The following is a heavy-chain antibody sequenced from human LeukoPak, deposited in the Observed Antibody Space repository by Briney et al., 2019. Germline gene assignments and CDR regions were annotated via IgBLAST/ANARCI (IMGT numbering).Heavy chain of an antibody. CDR1: GGSISSSSYY. CDR3: ARLYSSSWFFDY. D-gene: IGHD6-13*01. Sequence: SETLSLTCTVSGGSISSSSYYWGWIRQPPGKGLEWIGSIYYGGSTYYNPSLKSRVTISVDTSKNQFSLKLSSVTAADTAVYYCARLYSSSWFFDYWGQGTLVTVSS. CDR2: IYYGGST. J-gene: IGHJ4*02. V-gene: IGHV4-39*01.